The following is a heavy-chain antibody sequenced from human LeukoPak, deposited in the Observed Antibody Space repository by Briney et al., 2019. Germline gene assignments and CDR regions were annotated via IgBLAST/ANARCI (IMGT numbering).Heavy chain of an antibody. CDR2: IYYSGST. CDR1: GGSISSYY. Sequence: AETLSLTCTVSGGSISSYYWSWIRQPPGKGLEWIGYIYYSGSTKYNLSLKSRVTISVDTSKNQFSLKLSSVTASDTAVYYCARTNSPYYCGGDCYSDYYYYMDVWGKGTTVTVPS. CDR3: ARTNSPYYCGGDCYSDYYYYMDV. D-gene: IGHD2-21*02. J-gene: IGHJ6*03. V-gene: IGHV4-59*01.